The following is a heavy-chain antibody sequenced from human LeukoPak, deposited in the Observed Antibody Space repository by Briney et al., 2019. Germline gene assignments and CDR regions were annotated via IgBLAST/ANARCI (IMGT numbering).Heavy chain of an antibody. CDR1: GFTFSSYA. D-gene: IGHD1-26*01. J-gene: IGHJ4*02. CDR2: ISYDGSNK. Sequence: GGSLRLSCAASGFTFSSYAMHWVRQAPGKGLEWVAVISYDGSNKYYADSVKGRFTISRDNSKNTLYLQMNSLRAEDTAVYYCAKVDSGSFPDEFDYWGQGTLVTVSS. V-gene: IGHV3-30*04. CDR3: AKVDSGSFPDEFDY.